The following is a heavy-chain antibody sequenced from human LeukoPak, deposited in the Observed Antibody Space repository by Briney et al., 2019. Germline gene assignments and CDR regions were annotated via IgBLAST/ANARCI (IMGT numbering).Heavy chain of an antibody. CDR3: VGLRWAALRHYFDY. V-gene: IGHV4-39*01. D-gene: IGHD6-6*01. CDR2: IYYSGST. CDR1: GDSINSSTHY. J-gene: IGHJ4*02. Sequence: PSETLSLTCTVSGDSINSSTHYWGWIRQPPGKGLEWLGGIYYSGSTYENPSLKSRVTMSVDTSKNKFSLKLSSVTAADTAVFYCVGLRWAALRHYFDYWGQGALVTVSS.